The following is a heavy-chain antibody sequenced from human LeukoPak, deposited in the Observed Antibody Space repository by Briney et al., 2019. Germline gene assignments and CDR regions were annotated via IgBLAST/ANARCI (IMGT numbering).Heavy chain of an antibody. CDR1: GVSFNGYY. D-gene: IGHD3-3*01. Sequence: PSETLSLTCAVYGVSFNGYYWSWIRQPPGKRLEWIGEINHSGSTNYNPPLKSRVTISVDTSKNQFSLKLSSVTAADTAVYYCARDPYDFWSGYHFDYWGQGTLVTVSS. J-gene: IGHJ4*02. CDR3: ARDPYDFWSGYHFDY. V-gene: IGHV4-34*01. CDR2: INHSGST.